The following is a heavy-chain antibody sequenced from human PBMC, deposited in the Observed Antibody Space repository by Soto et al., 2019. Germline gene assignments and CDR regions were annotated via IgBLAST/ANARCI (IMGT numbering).Heavy chain of an antibody. J-gene: IGHJ2*01. V-gene: IGHV3-23*01. Sequence: EVQLLESGGGLVQPGGSLRLSCAVSGVTFNKYAMSWVRQPPGKGPEWVSAITGSGGLTYYADSVKGRFTVTRDNSKNILFLQMNRLKDEDTATYYCAKGDYGENSPYWYFDLWGRGTLVIVSS. CDR3: AKGDYGENSPYWYFDL. D-gene: IGHD4-17*01. CDR1: GVTFNKYA. CDR2: ITGSGGLT.